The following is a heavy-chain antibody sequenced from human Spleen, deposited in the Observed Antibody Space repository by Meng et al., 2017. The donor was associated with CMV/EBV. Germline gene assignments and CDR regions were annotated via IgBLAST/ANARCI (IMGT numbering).Heavy chain of an antibody. J-gene: IGHJ3*02. CDR2: INPNSGGT. D-gene: IGHD1-26*01. V-gene: IGHV1-2*02. CDR3: AREQGGSYSGGNAFDI. Sequence: ASVKVSCKASGYTFTGYYMHWVQQAPGQGLEWMGWINPNSGGTNYAQKFQGRVTMTRDTSISTAYMELSRLRSDDTAVYYCAREQGGSYSGGNAFDIWGQGTMVTVSS. CDR1: GYTFTGYY.